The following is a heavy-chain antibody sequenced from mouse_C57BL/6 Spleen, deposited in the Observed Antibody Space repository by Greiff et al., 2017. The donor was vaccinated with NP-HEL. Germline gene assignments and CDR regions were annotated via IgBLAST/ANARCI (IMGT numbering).Heavy chain of an antibody. D-gene: IGHD1-1*01. CDR2: IDPETGGT. CDR1: GYTFTDYE. Sequence: QVQLQQSGAELVRPGASVTLSCKASGYTFTDYEMHWVKQTPVHGLEWIGAIDPETGGTAYNQKFKGKALLTADKSSSTAYMELRSLTSEDSAVYYCTRERITTVSFDYWGQGTTLTVSS. J-gene: IGHJ2*01. CDR3: TRERITTVSFDY. V-gene: IGHV1-15*01.